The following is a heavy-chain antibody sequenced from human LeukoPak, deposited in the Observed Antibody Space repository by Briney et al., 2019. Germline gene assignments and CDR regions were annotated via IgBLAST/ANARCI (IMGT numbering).Heavy chain of an antibody. CDR2: INPYSGDT. V-gene: IGHV1-2*02. CDR3: ARIISSPGADY. J-gene: IGHJ4*02. D-gene: IGHD3-3*02. Sequence: ASVKVSCKASGYTFTGYYMHWVRQAPGQGLEWMGWINPYSGDTNYAQNFQGRVTMTRDTSINTAYMELSRLTSDDTAIYYCARIISSPGADYWGQGTLVTVSS. CDR1: GYTFTGYY.